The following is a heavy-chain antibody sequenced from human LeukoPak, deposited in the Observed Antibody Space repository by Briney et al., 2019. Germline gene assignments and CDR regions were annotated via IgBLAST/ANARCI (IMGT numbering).Heavy chain of an antibody. CDR2: VYYSGST. D-gene: IGHD4/OR15-4a*01. CDR3: ARRDYAAWFDP. CDR1: GDSITSGAFY. V-gene: IGHV4-39*01. J-gene: IGHJ5*02. Sequence: KPSETLSPTCNVSGDSITSGAFYWAWIRQSPGKGLEWNGNVYYSGSTHYNPSLRGRVSISMDKTKNQFSLNLNSVSVTDTAIYYCARRDYAAWFDPWGQGTLVTVSS.